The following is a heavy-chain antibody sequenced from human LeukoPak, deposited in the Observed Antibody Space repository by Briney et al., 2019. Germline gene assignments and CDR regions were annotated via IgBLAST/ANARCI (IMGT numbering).Heavy chain of an antibody. CDR1: GFTFSSYG. J-gene: IGHJ6*02. Sequence: PGRSLRLSCAASGFTFSSYGMHWVRQAPGKGLEWVSYISSSSSYTNYADSVKGRFTISRDNAKNSLYLQMNSLRAEDTAVYYCARSTAMVHYYYGMDVWGQGTTVTVSS. V-gene: IGHV3-21*05. D-gene: IGHD5-18*01. CDR3: ARSTAMVHYYYGMDV. CDR2: ISSSSSYT.